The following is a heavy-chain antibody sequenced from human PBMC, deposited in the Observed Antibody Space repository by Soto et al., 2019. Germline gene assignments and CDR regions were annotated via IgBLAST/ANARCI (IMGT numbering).Heavy chain of an antibody. CDR3: ARASWNYGSGPNRHGTDANYYYYGMDV. CDR2: IIPIFGTA. CDR1: GGTFSSYA. J-gene: IGHJ6*02. V-gene: IGHV1-69*13. Sequence: GASVRVSCKASGGTFSSYAISWVRQAPGQGLEWMGGIIPIFGTANYAQKFQGRVTITADESTSTAYMELSSLRSEDTAVYYCARASWNYGSGPNRHGTDANYYYYGMDVWGQGTKVTVSS. D-gene: IGHD3-10*01.